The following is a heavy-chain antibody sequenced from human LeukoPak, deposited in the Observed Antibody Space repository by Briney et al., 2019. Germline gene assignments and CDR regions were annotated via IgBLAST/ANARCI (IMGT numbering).Heavy chain of an antibody. D-gene: IGHD2-2*01. V-gene: IGHV4-4*07. CDR1: GGSIRSYY. CDR2: IYTSGSI. CDR3: ARDLDSGCSSTSCSNSYYYYYMDV. J-gene: IGHJ6*03. Sequence: KASETLSLTCTVSGGSIRSYYWNWIRQPAGKGLEWIGRIYTSGSINYNPSLKSRVTISVDASKNQFSLKLSSVTAADTAVYYCARDLDSGCSSTSCSNSYYYYYMDVWGKGTTVTVSS.